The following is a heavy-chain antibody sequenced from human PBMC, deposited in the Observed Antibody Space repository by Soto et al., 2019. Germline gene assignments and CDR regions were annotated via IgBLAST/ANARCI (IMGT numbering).Heavy chain of an antibody. V-gene: IGHV3-73*02. CDR2: LKSNANNYAT. J-gene: IGHJ4*02. D-gene: IGHD6-19*01. CDR1: GSTFSVST. Sequence: EMQPVESGGGLVQPGGSLKLSCAVSGSTFSVSTIHWVRQASGKGLEWVGHLKSNANNYATAYAESVKGRFTISRDDSKNMAYLKMNSLKTEDTAVYDCLSGWPKYFDYWGQGTRVTVSS. CDR3: LSGWPKYFDY.